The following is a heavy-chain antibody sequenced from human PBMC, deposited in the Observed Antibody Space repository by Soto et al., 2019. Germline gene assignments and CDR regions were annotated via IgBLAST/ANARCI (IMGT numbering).Heavy chain of an antibody. D-gene: IGHD3-16*01. CDR3: ARGNPFNYAGFDV. CDR2: MNAKSGDT. Sequence: QAHLEQSGAELKRPGASVKVSCKASGYTFSDFDINWLRQASGQGPEWMGWMNAKSGDTFFAQRFQGKFNMTLDTSLSTAYMEVGSLTSDDTAIYYCARGNPFNYAGFDVWGQGTTVAVSS. V-gene: IGHV1-8*01. J-gene: IGHJ6*02. CDR1: GYTFSDFD.